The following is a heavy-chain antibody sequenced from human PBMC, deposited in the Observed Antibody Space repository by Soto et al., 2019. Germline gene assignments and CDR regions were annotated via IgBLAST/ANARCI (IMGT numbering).Heavy chain of an antibody. Sequence: QVQLVQSGAEVKKPGSSVKVSCKASGGTFSDHVITWVRQAPGQGLEWVGGILPIFGTTDYAQKFQGRVTFTEDESSSTAYMELRSLTSEDTAEYYCAEDHCSGSACYEARLDYWGQGTLVTVSS. CDR3: AEDHCSGSACYEARLDY. V-gene: IGHV1-69*01. CDR2: ILPIFGTT. J-gene: IGHJ4*02. CDR1: GGTFSDHV. D-gene: IGHD2-15*01.